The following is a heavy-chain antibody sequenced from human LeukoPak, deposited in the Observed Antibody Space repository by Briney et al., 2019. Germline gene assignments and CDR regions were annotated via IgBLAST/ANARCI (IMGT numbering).Heavy chain of an antibody. D-gene: IGHD2-15*01. CDR3: ARDCSGGRCREIGAFDI. V-gene: IGHV3-53*01. Sequence: PGGSLRLSCAASGFTVSSNYMSWVRQAPGEGVEWVSVLYSGGSTYYADSVKGRFTISRDNFKNMLYLQMNSLRAEDTAVYYCARDCSGGRCREIGAFDIGGQGTMVTVSS. CDR2: LYSGGST. J-gene: IGHJ3*02. CDR1: GFTVSSNY.